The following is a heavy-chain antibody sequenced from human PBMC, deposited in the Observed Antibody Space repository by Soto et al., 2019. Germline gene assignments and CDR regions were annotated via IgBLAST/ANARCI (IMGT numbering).Heavy chain of an antibody. D-gene: IGHD1-26*01. Sequence: SQTLSLSCAITGDSVSSNSAGWSWVRQSPSRGLEWLGRTYYRSKWYYEYAVSVRGRITINPDTSNNQYSLQLNSVTPEDTAVYFCARGEQYSGRIFDDWGQGTLVTVSS. CDR1: GDSVSSNSAG. J-gene: IGHJ4*01. CDR3: ARGEQYSGRIFDD. V-gene: IGHV6-1*01. CDR2: TYYRSKWYY.